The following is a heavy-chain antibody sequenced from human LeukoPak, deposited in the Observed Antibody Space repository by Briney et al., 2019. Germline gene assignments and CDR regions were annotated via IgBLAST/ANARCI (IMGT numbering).Heavy chain of an antibody. CDR2: VSYDGSNK. V-gene: IGHV3-30-3*01. Sequence: PGGSLRLSCAASGFTFTSYSMHWVRQAPGKGLEWVAIVSYDGSNKYYADSVKGRFTISRDNSKNTLYLQMNSLRAEDTAVYYCARDWVAVPGRGGFDHWSQGTLVTVSS. D-gene: IGHD6-19*01. CDR1: GFTFTSYS. J-gene: IGHJ4*02. CDR3: ARDWVAVPGRGGFDH.